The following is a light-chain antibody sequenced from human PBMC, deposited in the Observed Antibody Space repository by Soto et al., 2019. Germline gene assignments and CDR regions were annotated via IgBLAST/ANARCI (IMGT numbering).Light chain of an antibody. J-gene: IGKJ1*01. CDR2: DAS. V-gene: IGKV1-5*01. CDR1: QSISSW. Sequence: DIHMTRSPSTLSASVGDRVTITCRAIQSISSWLAWYQQKPGKAPKLLIYDASSLESGVPSRFRGSGSGTDFTLTIDSLQPEDFEPYYCQQSYSNPRTFGQGTKVDI. CDR3: QQSYSNPRT.